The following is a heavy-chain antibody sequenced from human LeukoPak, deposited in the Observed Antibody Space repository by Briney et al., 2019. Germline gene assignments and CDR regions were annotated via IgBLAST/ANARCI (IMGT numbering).Heavy chain of an antibody. Sequence: GGSLRLSCVASGFTFSSYWMHWVRQAPGEGLVWVSRINSDGSTTTYADSVKGRFTISRDNAKNTLYLQMNSLRAEDTAVYYCAELGITMIGGVWGKGTTVTISS. J-gene: IGHJ6*04. V-gene: IGHV3-74*01. D-gene: IGHD3-10*02. CDR3: AELGITMIGGV. CDR2: INSDGSTT. CDR1: GFTFSSYW.